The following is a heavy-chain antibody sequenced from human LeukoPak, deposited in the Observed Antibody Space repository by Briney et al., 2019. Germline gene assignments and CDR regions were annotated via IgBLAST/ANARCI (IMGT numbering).Heavy chain of an antibody. Sequence: ASVKVSCKASGYTFTGYYMHWVRQAPGQGLEWMGWINPNSGGTNYAQKFQGRVTMTRDTSISTAYMELSRLRSDDTAVYYCARYYVAAQAFDYWGQGTLVTVSS. CDR2: INPNSGGT. CDR3: ARYYVAAQAFDY. D-gene: IGHD3-10*02. V-gene: IGHV1-2*02. J-gene: IGHJ4*02. CDR1: GYTFTGYY.